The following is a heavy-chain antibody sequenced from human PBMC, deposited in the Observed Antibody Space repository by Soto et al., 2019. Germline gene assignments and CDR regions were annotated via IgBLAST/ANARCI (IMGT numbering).Heavy chain of an antibody. V-gene: IGHV3-15*01. CDR3: TTVPKPPGGYPKKYYYYYYMDF. Sequence: PGGSLRLSCAASGFTFSNAWMSWVRQAPGKGLEWVGRIKSKTDGGTTDYAAPVKGRFTISRDDSKNTLYLQMNSLKTEDTAVYYCTTVPKPPGGYPKKYYYYYYMDFWGKVTTVTVSS. D-gene: IGHD1-26*01. J-gene: IGHJ6*03. CDR2: IKSKTDGGTT. CDR1: GFTFSNAW.